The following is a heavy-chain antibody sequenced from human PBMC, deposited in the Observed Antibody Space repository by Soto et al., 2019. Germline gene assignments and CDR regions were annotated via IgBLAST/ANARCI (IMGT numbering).Heavy chain of an antibody. Sequence: QVQLLESGPGLVKPSQTLSLTCSVSGDSISNLDYFWAWIRQPPGQALEYIGYIYKSATTYYNPSFESRFAISVDTAKSQFSLNVTSVTAADTAVYFCARGRYCLTGRCFPNWFDSWGQGALVTVSS. CDR2: IYKSATT. V-gene: IGHV4-30-4*01. D-gene: IGHD7-27*01. CDR1: GDSISNLDYF. CDR3: ARGRYCLTGRCFPNWFDS. J-gene: IGHJ5*01.